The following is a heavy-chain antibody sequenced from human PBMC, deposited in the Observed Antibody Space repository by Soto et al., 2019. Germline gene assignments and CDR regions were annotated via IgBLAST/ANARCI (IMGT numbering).Heavy chain of an antibody. CDR1: GFTFSSFG. J-gene: IGHJ4*02. V-gene: IGHV3-33*01. CDR3: AGASPIWGQVDY. D-gene: IGHD3-16*01. Sequence: QVPLVESGGGVVQPGKSLRLSCAASGFTFSSFGIHWVRQAPGKGLEWVAGTWYEGSLKYYADFAKGRFTISKDNSKNMVYLQMSSLRSEDTAVYSCAGASPIWGQVDYWGQGTVVTVSS. CDR2: TWYEGSLK.